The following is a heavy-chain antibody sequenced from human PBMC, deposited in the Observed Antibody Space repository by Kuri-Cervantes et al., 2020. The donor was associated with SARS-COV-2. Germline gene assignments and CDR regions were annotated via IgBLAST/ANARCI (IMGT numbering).Heavy chain of an antibody. Sequence: GGSLRLSCAASGFTFSSYAMSWVRQAPGKGLEWVANIKQDGSEKYYVDSVEGRFTISRDNAKNSLYLQMNSLRAEDTAVYYCARETSGYEYYFDYWGQGTLVTVSS. V-gene: IGHV3-7*01. J-gene: IGHJ4*02. CDR1: GFTFSSYA. D-gene: IGHD5-12*01. CDR2: IKQDGSEK. CDR3: ARETSGYEYYFDY.